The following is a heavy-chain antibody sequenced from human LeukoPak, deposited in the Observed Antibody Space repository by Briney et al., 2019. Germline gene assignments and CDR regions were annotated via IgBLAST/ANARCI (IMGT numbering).Heavy chain of an antibody. J-gene: IGHJ3*02. V-gene: IGHV3-30*02. CDR2: IRYDGSNK. D-gene: IGHD1-26*01. Sequence: AGGSLRLSCAASGFTFSSYGMHWVRQAPGKGLEWVAFIRYDGSNKYYADSVKGRFTISRDNSKNTLYLQMNSLRAEDTAVYYCAKKTIVGATVDAFDIWGQGTMVAVSS. CDR3: AKKTIVGATVDAFDI. CDR1: GFTFSSYG.